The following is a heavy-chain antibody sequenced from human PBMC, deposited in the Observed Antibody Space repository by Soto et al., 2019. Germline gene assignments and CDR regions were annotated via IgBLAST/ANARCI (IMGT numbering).Heavy chain of an antibody. D-gene: IGHD3-10*01. CDR3: ARGTPDLEDNQYGSGSYFDY. J-gene: IGHJ4*02. CDR1: GFTFSDYY. Sequence: GGSLRLSCAASGFTFSDYYMSWIRQAPGKGLEWVSYISSSGSTIYYADSVKGRFTISRDNAKNSLYLQMNSLRAEDTAVYYCARGTPDLEDNQYGSGSYFDYWGQGTLVTVSS. CDR2: ISSSGSTI. V-gene: IGHV3-11*01.